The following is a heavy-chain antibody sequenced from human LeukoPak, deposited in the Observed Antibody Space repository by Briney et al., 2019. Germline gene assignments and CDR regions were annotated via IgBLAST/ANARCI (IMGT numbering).Heavy chain of an antibody. Sequence: SETLSLTCTVSGGSISNYYWSWIRQPPGRGLEWIGYVYSSGSTNYNPSLKSRVTISVGTSKNQLSLKLSSVTAADTAVYYCARGPTRYYFDYWGQGTLVTVSP. CDR3: ARGPTRYYFDY. CDR1: GGSISNYY. CDR2: VYSSGST. V-gene: IGHV4-59*01. J-gene: IGHJ4*02.